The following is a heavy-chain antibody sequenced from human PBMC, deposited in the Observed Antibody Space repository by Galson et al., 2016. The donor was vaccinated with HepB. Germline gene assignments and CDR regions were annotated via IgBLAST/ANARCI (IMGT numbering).Heavy chain of an antibody. D-gene: IGHD5-24*01. CDR1: GYSFSKSW. CDR3: ARSTSLEAYDYYGMDV. CDR2: IYPGDSDT. V-gene: IGHV5-51*01. Sequence: QSGAEVKKPGESLKISCKGSGYSFSKSWINWVRQMPGKSLEWMGIIYPGDSDTRYSPSFQGQVTISADKSINTAFLQWSSLKASDTAIYYCARSTSLEAYDYYGMDVWGQGTTVTVSS. J-gene: IGHJ6*02.